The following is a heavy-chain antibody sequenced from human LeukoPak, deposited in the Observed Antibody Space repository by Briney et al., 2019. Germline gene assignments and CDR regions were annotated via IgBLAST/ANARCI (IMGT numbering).Heavy chain of an antibody. J-gene: IGHJ5*02. CDR3: ARSNPLKNWFDP. CDR2: IYYSGST. Sequence: SETLPLTCTVSGGSISSHYWSWIRQPPGKGLEWIGYIYYSGSTNYNPSLKSRVTISVDTSKNQFSLKLSSVTAADTAVYYCARSNPLKNWFDPWGQGTLVTVSS. CDR1: GGSISSHY. V-gene: IGHV4-59*11.